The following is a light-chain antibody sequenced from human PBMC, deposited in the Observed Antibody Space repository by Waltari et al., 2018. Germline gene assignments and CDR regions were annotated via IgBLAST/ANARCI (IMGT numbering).Light chain of an antibody. V-gene: IGKV1-39*01. Sequence: DIQMTQSPSSLSASVGDRVTITCRASQNINKYLHWYQQKPGKAPKLLLYAASSLQSGVPSRVSGGGSGTDFTLTITSLQPGDFATYYCQQASRTPLTFGGGTKVGI. J-gene: IGKJ4*01. CDR1: QNINKY. CDR2: AAS. CDR3: QQASRTPLT.